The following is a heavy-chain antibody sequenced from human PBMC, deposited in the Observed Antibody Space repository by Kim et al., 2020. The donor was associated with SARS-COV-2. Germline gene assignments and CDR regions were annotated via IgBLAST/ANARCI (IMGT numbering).Heavy chain of an antibody. CDR3: AKRRRQWLVHDAFDI. CDR1: GFTFDKYG. J-gene: IGHJ3*02. D-gene: IGHD6-19*01. Sequence: GGSLRLSCAASGFTFDKYGMSWVRQAPGKGLEWISTISGSGDNTYYADSVKGRFTISRDNSKNTVYLQMNRLRVEDTAVYYCAKRRRQWLVHDAFDIWGQGTMVTVSS. CDR2: ISGSGDNT. V-gene: IGHV3-23*01.